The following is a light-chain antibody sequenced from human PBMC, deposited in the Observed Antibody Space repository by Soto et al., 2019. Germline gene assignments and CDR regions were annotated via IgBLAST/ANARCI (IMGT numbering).Light chain of an antibody. CDR1: SSDVGGYNY. CDR2: DVT. CDR3: SSLSTSSTPYV. V-gene: IGLV2-14*03. Sequence: QSALTQPASVSGSPGQSITISCTGTSSDVGGYNYVYWYQQHPGKAPKLMIYDVTKRPSGVTNRCSGSKSGSKASLTISGPQAEDEADYYCSSLSTSSTPYVFGTGTKLTVL. J-gene: IGLJ1*01.